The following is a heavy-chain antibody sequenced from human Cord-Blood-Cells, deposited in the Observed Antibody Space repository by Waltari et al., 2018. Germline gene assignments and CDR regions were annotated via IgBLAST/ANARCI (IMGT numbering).Heavy chain of an antibody. D-gene: IGHD7-27*01. CDR3: ARGWGGHWYFDL. CDR2: INHSGST. CDR1: GGSFSGYY. V-gene: IGHV4-34*01. Sequence: QVQLPQWGAGLLKPSETLSLTCAVYGGSFSGYYWSWIRQPPGKGLEWIGEINHSGSTNHHPSLRSRVTISVDTSKNQFSLKLSSVTAADTAVYYCARGWGGHWYFDLWGRGTLVTVSS. J-gene: IGHJ2*01.